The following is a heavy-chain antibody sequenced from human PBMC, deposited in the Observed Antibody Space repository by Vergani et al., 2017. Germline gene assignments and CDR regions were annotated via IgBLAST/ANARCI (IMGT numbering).Heavy chain of an antibody. CDR2: ISAYNGKT. CDR1: GYTFTSYG. V-gene: IGHV1-18*01. CDR3: ARDINYYDSSAGGAN. J-gene: IGHJ4*02. Sequence: QVQLVQSGAEVKKPGASVKVSCKASGYTFTSYGISWVRQAPGQGIEWMGWISAYNGKTNYAQKLQGRVTMTTDTSTSTAYMELRSLRSDDTAVYYCARDINYYDSSAGGANSGQGTLVTVSS. D-gene: IGHD3-22*01.